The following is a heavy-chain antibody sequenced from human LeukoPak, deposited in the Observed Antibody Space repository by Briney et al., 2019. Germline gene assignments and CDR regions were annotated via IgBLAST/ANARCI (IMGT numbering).Heavy chain of an antibody. CDR1: GVSISSGSYY. D-gene: IGHD3-3*01. Sequence: SQTLSLTCTVSGVSISSGSYYWRWIRQPAGKGLEWIGRIYTTGSTNYNLSLKSRVTISVDTSENQFSLNLSSVTAADTAVYYCARTAQRFLEWLPSSYYMDVWGKGTTVTVSS. CDR3: ARTAQRFLEWLPSSYYMDV. J-gene: IGHJ6*03. CDR2: IYTTGST. V-gene: IGHV4-61*02.